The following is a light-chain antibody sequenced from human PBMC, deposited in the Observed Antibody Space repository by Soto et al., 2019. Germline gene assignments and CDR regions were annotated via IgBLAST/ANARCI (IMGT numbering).Light chain of an antibody. J-gene: IGKJ2*01. CDR1: QNIDGR. CDR3: QQYNSYYT. CDR2: DAS. V-gene: IGKV1-5*01. Sequence: DIRMTQSPSPLSASVGDRVTITCRASQNIDGRLAWYQQKPGKAPKLLIYDASNLESEVPLRFSGSGSGTEFTLTISSLQPDDFASYYCQQYNSYYTFGQGTMLEIK.